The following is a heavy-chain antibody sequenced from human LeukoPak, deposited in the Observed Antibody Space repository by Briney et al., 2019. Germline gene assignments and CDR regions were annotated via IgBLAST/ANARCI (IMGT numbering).Heavy chain of an antibody. D-gene: IGHD5-18*01. V-gene: IGHV4-39*01. CDR3: ARVAINSAMVDY. CDR2: IYYSGST. Sequence: PSETLSLTCTVSGGSISSSSYYWGWIRQPPGKGLEWIGSIYYSGSTYYNPFLKSRVTISVDTSKNQFSLKLSSVTAADTAVYYCARVAINSAMVDYWGQGTLVTVSS. J-gene: IGHJ4*02. CDR1: GGSISSSSYY.